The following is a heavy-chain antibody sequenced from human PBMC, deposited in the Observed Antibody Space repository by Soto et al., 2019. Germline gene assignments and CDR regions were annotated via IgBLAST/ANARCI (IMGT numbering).Heavy chain of an antibody. CDR3: ARSSITIFGVPPGWFDP. CDR2: INHSGST. J-gene: IGHJ5*02. CDR1: GGSFSGYY. D-gene: IGHD3-3*01. V-gene: IGHV4-34*01. Sequence: QVQLHQWGAGLLKPSETLSLTCAVYGGSFSGYYWSWIRQPPGKGLEWIGEINHSGSTNYNPSLKSRVTISVDTSKNQFSLKLSSVTAADTAVYYCARSSITIFGVPPGWFDPWGQGTLVTVSS.